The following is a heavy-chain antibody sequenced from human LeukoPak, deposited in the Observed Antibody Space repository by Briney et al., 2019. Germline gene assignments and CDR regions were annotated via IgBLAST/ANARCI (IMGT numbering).Heavy chain of an antibody. J-gene: IGHJ4*02. D-gene: IGHD3-10*01. Sequence: PGRSLRLSCAASGFTFDDYAMHWVRQAPGKGLEWVSGISWNSGSIGYADSVKGRFTISRDNAKYSLYLQMNSLRAEDTALYYCAKGHYYGSGSHIDYWGQGTLVTVSS. CDR2: ISWNSGSI. V-gene: IGHV3-9*01. CDR3: AKGHYYGSGSHIDY. CDR1: GFTFDDYA.